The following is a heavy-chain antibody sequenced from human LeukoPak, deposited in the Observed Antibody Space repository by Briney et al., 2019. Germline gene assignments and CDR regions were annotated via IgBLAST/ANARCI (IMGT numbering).Heavy chain of an antibody. J-gene: IGHJ4*02. CDR1: GFTFGDYA. D-gene: IGHD2-2*01. V-gene: IGHV3-49*04. CDR3: TRAPHPRCSSSGCYLDY. Sequence: GGSLRLSCSTSGFTFGDYATSWVRQAPGKGLEWVGFIQAKAYGGATKYAASVNGRFSISRDDSQSIANLQMNDLKTEDTAVYYCTRAPHPRCSSSGCYLDYWGQGTLVTVSS. CDR2: IQAKAYGGAT.